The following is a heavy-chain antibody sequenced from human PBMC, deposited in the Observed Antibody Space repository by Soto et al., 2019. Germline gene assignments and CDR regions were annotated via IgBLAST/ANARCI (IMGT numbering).Heavy chain of an antibody. D-gene: IGHD2-15*01. CDR2: INSDGSST. V-gene: IGHV3-74*01. Sequence: EVQLVESGGGLVQPGGSLRLSCAASGFTFSSYWLHWGRQAPGKGLVWVSRINSDGSSTSYAGSVKGRFTISRDNAKNTLYLQMNSLRAEDTAVYYCVRTSLVVAAATREDYWGQGTLVTVSS. J-gene: IGHJ4*02. CDR3: VRTSLVVAAATREDY. CDR1: GFTFSSYW.